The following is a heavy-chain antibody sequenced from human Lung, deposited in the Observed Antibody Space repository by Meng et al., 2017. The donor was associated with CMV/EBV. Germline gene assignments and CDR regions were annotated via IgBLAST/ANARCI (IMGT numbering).Heavy chain of an antibody. Sequence: SGGFISSRDYSWNWIRQSPGKGLEWIGFIYHGGKTYYNLSLKSRVTISVDTSKNELYPRLNSVTAADTAVYYCARRRDGYKYWFFDNWGQGALVTVSS. CDR1: GGFISSRDYS. CDR2: IYHGGKT. J-gene: IGHJ4*02. CDR3: ARRRDGYKYWFFDN. V-gene: IGHV4-30-2*06. D-gene: IGHD5-24*01.